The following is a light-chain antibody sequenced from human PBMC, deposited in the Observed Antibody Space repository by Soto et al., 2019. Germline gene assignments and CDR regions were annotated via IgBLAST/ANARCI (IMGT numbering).Light chain of an antibody. V-gene: IGKV3-20*01. CDR3: QQYAGSPRT. J-gene: IGKJ1*01. Sequence: EIVLTQSPGTLSLSPGERATLSCRASQSVSSYYLAWYQQKPGQAPRPLIYAASSRATGIPDRFSGGGSGTDFTLTISRLEPEDFAVYYCQQYAGSPRTFGQGTKVDIK. CDR1: QSVSSYY. CDR2: AAS.